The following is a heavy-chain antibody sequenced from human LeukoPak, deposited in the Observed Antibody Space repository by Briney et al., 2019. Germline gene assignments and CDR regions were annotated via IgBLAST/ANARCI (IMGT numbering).Heavy chain of an antibody. CDR1: GGSISSGGYS. CDR3: ARGSRGSGHYGMDV. D-gene: IGHD3-10*01. J-gene: IGHJ6*04. Sequence: SQTLSLTCAVSGGSISSGGYSWSWIRQPPGKGLEWIGYIYHSGSTYYNPSLKSRVTISVDRSKNQFSLKLSPVTAADTAVYYCARGSRGSGHYGMDVWGKGTTVTVSS. CDR2: IYHSGST. V-gene: IGHV4-30-2*01.